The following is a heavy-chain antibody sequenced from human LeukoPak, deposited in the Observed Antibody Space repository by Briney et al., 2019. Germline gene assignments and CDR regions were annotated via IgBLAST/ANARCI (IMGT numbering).Heavy chain of an antibody. Sequence: SETLSLTCAVYGGSFSGYYWSWTRQPAGKGLEWIGEINHSGSTNYNPSLKSRVTISVDTSKNQFSLKLSSVTAADTAVYYCARDKGSIGYDRWGQGTLVTVSS. CDR1: GGSFSGYY. CDR3: ARDKGSIGYDR. CDR2: INHSGST. J-gene: IGHJ5*02. V-gene: IGHV4-34*01. D-gene: IGHD5-12*01.